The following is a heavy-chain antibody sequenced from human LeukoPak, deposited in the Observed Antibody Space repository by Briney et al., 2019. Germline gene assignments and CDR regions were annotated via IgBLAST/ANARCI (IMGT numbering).Heavy chain of an antibody. CDR1: GGSISSGTYY. V-gene: IGHV4-39*01. J-gene: IGHJ3*02. CDR3: ARHVWSSSGSEAFDI. D-gene: IGHD2-15*01. Sequence: PSETLSLTCTVSGGSISSGTYYWGWIRHPPGKGLEWIGSIYYSGSTYYNPSLKSRVTISVDTSKNQFSLKLSSVTAADTAVYYCARHVWSSSGSEAFDIWGQGTMVAVSS. CDR2: IYYSGST.